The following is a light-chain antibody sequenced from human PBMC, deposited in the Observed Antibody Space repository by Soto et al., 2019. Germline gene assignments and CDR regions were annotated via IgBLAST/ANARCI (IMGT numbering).Light chain of an antibody. CDR3: QEYNSAPRT. Sequence: DIQVTQSPSSLSASLGDRVTITCRANQAIGVYLAWFQQQPGKVPKLLIYAASGLQSGVPSRFSGSGSGLDFTLTISMLPPEDSATYYCQEYNSAPRTFGGGTKLEI. V-gene: IGKV1-27*01. CDR2: AAS. CDR1: QAIGVY. J-gene: IGKJ4*01.